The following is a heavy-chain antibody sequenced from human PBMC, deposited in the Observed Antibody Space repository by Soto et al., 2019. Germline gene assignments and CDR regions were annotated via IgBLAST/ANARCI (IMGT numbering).Heavy chain of an antibody. CDR1: GGSISSGGYS. V-gene: IGHV4-30-2*01. D-gene: IGHD5-18*01. Sequence: PSETLSLTCAVSGGSISSGGYSWSWIRQPPGKGLEWIGYIYHSGSTYYNPSLKSRVTISVDRSKNQFSLKLSSVTAADTAMYYCARLLLVDTSGTPYYYYGMDVWGQGTTVTVSS. J-gene: IGHJ6*02. CDR3: ARLLLVDTSGTPYYYYGMDV. CDR2: IYHSGST.